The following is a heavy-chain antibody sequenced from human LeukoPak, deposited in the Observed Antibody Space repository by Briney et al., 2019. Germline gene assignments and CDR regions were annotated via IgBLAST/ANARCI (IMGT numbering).Heavy chain of an antibody. CDR2: VSGSGGIT. CDR3: AKDRSIGTYYTFDY. J-gene: IGHJ4*02. CDR1: GFSFSSYA. V-gene: IGHV3-23*01. Sequence: GGSLRLSCAASGFSFSSYAMNWVRQAPGRGLEWVSAVSGSGGITYYADSVKGRFTISRDNSKNTLYLQISSLRAEDTAVYYCAKDRSIGTYYTFDYWGQGTLVIVSS. D-gene: IGHD1-26*01.